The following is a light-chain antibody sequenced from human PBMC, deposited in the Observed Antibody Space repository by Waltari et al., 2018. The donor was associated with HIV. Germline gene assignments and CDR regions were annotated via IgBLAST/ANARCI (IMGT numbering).Light chain of an antibody. CDR3: CSYAGSSTFNWV. CDR2: EVS. Sequence: QSALTQPASVSGSPGQSITIPCTGTSSDVGRYNLHSCYQQHPGKAPKLMIYEVSKRPSGVSNRFSGSRSGNTASLTISGLQAEDEADYYCCSYAGSSTFNWVFGGGTKLTVL. V-gene: IGLV2-23*02. CDR1: SSDVGRYNL. J-gene: IGLJ3*02.